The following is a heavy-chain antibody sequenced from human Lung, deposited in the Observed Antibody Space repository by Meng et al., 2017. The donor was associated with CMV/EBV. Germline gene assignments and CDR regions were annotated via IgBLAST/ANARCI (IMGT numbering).Heavy chain of an antibody. CDR2: IRYDGSNK. V-gene: IGHV3-30*02. J-gene: IGHJ4*02. CDR3: AKDWVDYGDYAGPDY. CDR1: GFTFSSSG. D-gene: IGHD4-17*01. Sequence: SMKISCAASGFTFSSSGMHWLRPAPGKGLEWVAFIRYDGSNKYYADSVKGRFTISRDNSKNTLYLQMNSLRAEDTAVYYCAKDWVDYGDYAGPDYWGQGTLVXVSS.